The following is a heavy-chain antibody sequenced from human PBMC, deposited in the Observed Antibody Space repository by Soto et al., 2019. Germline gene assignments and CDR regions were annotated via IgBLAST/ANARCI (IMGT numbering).Heavy chain of an antibody. CDR3: ARQVWSSRGKIAAAGIDY. CDR1: GFTVSSNY. CDR2: IYSGGST. D-gene: IGHD6-13*01. V-gene: IGHV3-53*01. J-gene: IGHJ4*02. Sequence: GGSLRLSCAASGFTVSSNYMSWVRQAPGKGLEWVSVIYSGGSTYYADSVKGRFTISRDNSKNTLYLQMNSLRAEDTAVYYCARQVWSSRGKIAAAGIDYWGQGTPVTVSS.